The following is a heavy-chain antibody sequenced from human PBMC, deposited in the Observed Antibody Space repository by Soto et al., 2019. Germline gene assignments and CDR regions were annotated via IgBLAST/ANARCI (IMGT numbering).Heavy chain of an antibody. Sequence: GESLKISCKGSGYSFSTYWIGWVRQMPGKGLEWIGVIYPGDSETRYSPSFQGQVTISADKSISTAYLQWSSLKASDTAMYYCARSNLYSSSWYYYYYGMDVWGQGTTVTV. J-gene: IGHJ6*02. CDR1: GYSFSTYW. D-gene: IGHD6-13*01. V-gene: IGHV5-51*01. CDR3: ARSNLYSSSWYYYYYGMDV. CDR2: IYPGDSET.